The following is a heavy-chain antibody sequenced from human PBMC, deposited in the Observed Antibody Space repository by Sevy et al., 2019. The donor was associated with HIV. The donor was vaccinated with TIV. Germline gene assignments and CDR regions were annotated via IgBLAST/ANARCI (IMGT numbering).Heavy chain of an antibody. D-gene: IGHD3-22*01. CDR3: AKDIGYYYDSSGYSEW. J-gene: IGHJ4*02. CDR1: VFTFDDYA. CDR2: ISWNSGSI. V-gene: IGHV3-9*01. Sequence: GGSLRLSCAASVFTFDDYAMHWVRQAPGKGLEWVSGISWNSGSIGYADSVKGRFTISRDNAKNSLYLQMNSLRAEDTALYYCAKDIGYYYDSSGYSEWGGQGTLVTVSS.